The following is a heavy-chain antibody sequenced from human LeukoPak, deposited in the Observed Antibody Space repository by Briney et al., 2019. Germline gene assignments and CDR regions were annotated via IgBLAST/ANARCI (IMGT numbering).Heavy chain of an antibody. CDR2: IYYSGST. D-gene: IGHD2/OR15-2a*01. J-gene: IGHJ5*02. CDR3: ARDRGGNMGFDP. CDR1: GGSISSHY. V-gene: IGHV4-59*11. Sequence: SETLSLTCTVSGGSISSHYWSWIRQPPGKGLEWIGYIYYSGSTNYNPALKSRVTISVDTSKNQFSLKLSSVTAADTAVYYCARDRGGNMGFDPWGQGTLVTVSS.